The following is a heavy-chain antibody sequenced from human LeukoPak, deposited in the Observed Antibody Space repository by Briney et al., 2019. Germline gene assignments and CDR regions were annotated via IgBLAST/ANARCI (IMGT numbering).Heavy chain of an antibody. CDR3: ATLYSNYPNWFDP. D-gene: IGHD4-11*01. Sequence: GESLKISCKGPGYSFTSYWIGWVRQMPGKGLEWMGIIYPGDSDTRYSPSFQGQVTISADKSISTAYLQWSSLKASDTAMYYCATLYSNYPNWFDPWGQGTLVTVSS. CDR1: GYSFTSYW. V-gene: IGHV5-51*01. CDR2: IYPGDSDT. J-gene: IGHJ5*02.